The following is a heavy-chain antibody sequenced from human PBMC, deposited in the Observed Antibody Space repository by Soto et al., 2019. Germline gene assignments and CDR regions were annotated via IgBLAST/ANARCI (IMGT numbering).Heavy chain of an antibody. CDR2: IDPSDSYT. CDR3: ARFEYSSSSGGSYYYGMDV. Sequence: HGESLKISCKGSGYSFTSYWISWVRQMPGKGLEWMGRIDPSDSYTNYSPSFQGHVTISADKSISIAYLQWSSLKASDTAMYYCARFEYSSSSGGSYYYGMDVWGQGTTVTVS. J-gene: IGHJ6*02. V-gene: IGHV5-10-1*01. D-gene: IGHD6-6*01. CDR1: GYSFTSYW.